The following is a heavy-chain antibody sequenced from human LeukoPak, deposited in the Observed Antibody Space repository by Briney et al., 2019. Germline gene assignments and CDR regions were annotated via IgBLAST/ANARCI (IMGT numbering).Heavy chain of an antibody. V-gene: IGHV3-30*03. J-gene: IGHJ6*02. Sequence: GGSLRLSCAASGFTFSSYAMSWVRQAPGKGLEWVSLISYDGNHKYYADSVKGRFTISRDNSKNMFYVQINSLRPEDTAVYFCARGFPYDDTTEGYYYLMDVWGQGTTVTVSS. CDR2: ISYDGNHK. D-gene: IGHD4-17*01. CDR1: GFTFSSYA. CDR3: ARGFPYDDTTEGYYYLMDV.